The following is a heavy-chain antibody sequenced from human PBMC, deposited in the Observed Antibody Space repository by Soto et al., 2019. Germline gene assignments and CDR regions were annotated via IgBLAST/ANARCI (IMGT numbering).Heavy chain of an antibody. J-gene: IGHJ6*03. Sequence: ASVKVSCKASGYTFTSYGISWVRQAPGQGLEWMGWISAYNGNTNYAQKLQGRVTMTTDTSTSTAYMELRSLRSDDTAVYYCARDWNDFWSGYFIMDVWGKGNTVPVSS. CDR2: ISAYNGNT. CDR1: GYTFTSYG. CDR3: ARDWNDFWSGYFIMDV. D-gene: IGHD3-3*01. V-gene: IGHV1-18*01.